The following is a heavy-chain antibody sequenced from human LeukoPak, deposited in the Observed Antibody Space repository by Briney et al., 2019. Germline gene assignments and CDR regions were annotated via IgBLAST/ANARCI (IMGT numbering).Heavy chain of an antibody. D-gene: IGHD3-9*01. CDR3: AKWGDFDVLTGYYVPEF. Sequence: GASLRLSCAASGFTFSNYAMSWVRQAPGKGLEWVSAITGSGGNTYYAASVKGRFTISRDNSKNMLYLQINSLRAEDADVYYRAKWGDFDVLTGYYVPEFWGEGTLVTVSS. CDR2: ITGSGGNT. V-gene: IGHV3-23*01. J-gene: IGHJ4*02. CDR1: GFTFSNYA.